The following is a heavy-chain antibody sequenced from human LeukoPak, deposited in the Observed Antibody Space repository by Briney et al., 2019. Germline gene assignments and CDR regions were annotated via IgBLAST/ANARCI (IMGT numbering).Heavy chain of an antibody. CDR1: GFTFSSYG. V-gene: IGHV3-30*18. Sequence: GRSLRLSCAASGFTFSSYGMHWVRQAPGKGLEWVAVISHDGSNKYYADSVKGRFTISRDNSKNTLYLQMNSLRAEDTAVYYCAKDRRSYSEMYLDYWGQGTLVTVSS. CDR2: ISHDGSNK. J-gene: IGHJ4*02. CDR3: AKDRRSYSEMYLDY. D-gene: IGHD1-26*01.